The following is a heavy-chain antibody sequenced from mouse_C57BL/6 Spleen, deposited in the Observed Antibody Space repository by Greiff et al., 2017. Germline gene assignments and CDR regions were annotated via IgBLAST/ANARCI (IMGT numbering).Heavy chain of an antibody. CDR2: IYPGSGST. CDR3: ARMGIYYDYDKAY. D-gene: IGHD2-4*01. V-gene: IGHV1-55*01. J-gene: IGHJ3*01. Sequence: QVQLQQPGAELVKPGASVKMSCKASGYTFTSYWITWVKQRPGQGLEWIGDIYPGSGSTNYNEKFKSKAPLTVDTSSSTAYMQLSSLTSEDSAVYYCARMGIYYDYDKAYWGQGTLVTVSA. CDR1: GYTFTSYW.